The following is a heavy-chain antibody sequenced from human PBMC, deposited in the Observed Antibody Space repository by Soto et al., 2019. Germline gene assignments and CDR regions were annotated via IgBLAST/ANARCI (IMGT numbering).Heavy chain of an antibody. Sequence: EVQLLESGGGLVQPGGSLRLSCAASGFTFSSYAMSWVRQAPGKGLEWVSAISGSGGSTYYADSVKGRFTISRDNSKNTLYLQMNSLRAEETAVYYCAKGSGYSSGWYDYWGQGTLVTVSS. J-gene: IGHJ4*02. CDR2: ISGSGGST. V-gene: IGHV3-23*01. CDR1: GFTFSSYA. D-gene: IGHD6-19*01. CDR3: AKGSGYSSGWYDY.